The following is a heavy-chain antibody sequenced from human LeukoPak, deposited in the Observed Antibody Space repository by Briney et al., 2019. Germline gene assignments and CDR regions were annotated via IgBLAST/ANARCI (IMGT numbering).Heavy chain of an antibody. D-gene: IGHD4-17*01. CDR3: ARGRGYGDYKFDY. CDR2: INHSGST. V-gene: IGHV4-34*01. Sequence: SETLSLTCTVSGGSISSYYWSWIRQPPGKGLEWIGEINHSGSTSYNPSLKSRVTISVDTSKNQFSLKLSSVTAADTAVYYCARGRGYGDYKFDYWGQGTLVTVSS. J-gene: IGHJ4*02. CDR1: GGSISSYY.